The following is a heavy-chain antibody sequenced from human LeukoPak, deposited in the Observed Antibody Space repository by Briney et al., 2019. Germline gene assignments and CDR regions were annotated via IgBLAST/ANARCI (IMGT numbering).Heavy chain of an antibody. Sequence: GGSLRLSCAASGFTFSSYSMNWVRQAPGKGLEWVSVIYSGGSTYYADSVKGRFTISRDNSKNTLYLQMNSLRAENTAVYYCARVIYFDYWGQGTLVTVSS. D-gene: IGHD2/OR15-2a*01. J-gene: IGHJ4*02. CDR2: IYSGGST. CDR3: ARVIYFDY. CDR1: GFTFSSYS. V-gene: IGHV3-66*01.